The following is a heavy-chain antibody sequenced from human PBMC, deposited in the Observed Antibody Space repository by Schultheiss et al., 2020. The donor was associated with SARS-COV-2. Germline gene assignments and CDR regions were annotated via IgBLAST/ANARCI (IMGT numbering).Heavy chain of an antibody. D-gene: IGHD2-15*01. CDR3: ARDRVRERGMVVAATCFDY. V-gene: IGHV3-33*01. CDR2: IWYDGSNQ. CDR1: GFTFSSSG. Sequence: GESLKISCAASGFTFSSSGMHWVRQAPGKGLEWVAVIWYDGSNQYYADSVKGRFTISRDNSKNTLYLQMNSLRAEDTAVYFCARDRVRERGMVVAATCFDYWGQGTLVTVSS. J-gene: IGHJ4*02.